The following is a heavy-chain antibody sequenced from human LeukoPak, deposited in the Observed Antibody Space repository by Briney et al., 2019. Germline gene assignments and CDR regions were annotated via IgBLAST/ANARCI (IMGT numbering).Heavy chain of an antibody. CDR3: AIDAWDLPLDAFDI. CDR2: ISTDSDSI. J-gene: IGHJ3*02. CDR1: GFTVSRNY. V-gene: IGHV3-48*02. Sequence: GGSLRLSCAVSGFTVSRNYMSCVRQAPGKGLEWVSYISTDSDSIYYADSVKGQFTISRDNAKNSLYLQMNSLRDEDTAVYYCAIDAWDLPLDAFDIWGQGTMVTVSS. D-gene: IGHD1-26*01.